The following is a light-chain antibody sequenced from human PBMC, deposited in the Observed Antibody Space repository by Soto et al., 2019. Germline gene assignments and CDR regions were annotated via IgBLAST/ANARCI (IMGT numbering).Light chain of an antibody. V-gene: IGLV1-40*01. Sequence: QSVLTQPPSVSAAPGQRVTISCSGSSSNIGNNYVSWYQQVPTTAPKLLIYDNTNRPSGVPDRFSGSKSDTSASLAITGLQAEDEADYYCQSYDNSLRAVLFGGGTKLTVL. CDR1: SSNIGNNY. CDR3: QSYDNSLRAVL. CDR2: DNT. J-gene: IGLJ2*01.